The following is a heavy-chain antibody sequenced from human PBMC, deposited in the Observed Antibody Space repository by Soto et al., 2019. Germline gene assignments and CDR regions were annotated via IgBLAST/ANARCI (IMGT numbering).Heavy chain of an antibody. CDR1: GFSFSLYG. CDR3: ARSPYTTRYHYGMDV. CDR2: IWYDGSNK. V-gene: IGHV3-33*01. Sequence: PGGSLRLSCAASGFSFSLYGMQWVRQAPGKGLEWVAVIWYDGSNKYSADSVKGRFTISRDNSKNTLYLQMNSLRAEDTAVYYCARSPYTTRYHYGMDVWGQGTTVTVSS. J-gene: IGHJ6*02. D-gene: IGHD3-16*02.